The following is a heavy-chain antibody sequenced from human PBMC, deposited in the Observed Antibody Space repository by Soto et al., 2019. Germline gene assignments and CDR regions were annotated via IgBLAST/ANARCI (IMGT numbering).Heavy chain of an antibody. J-gene: IGHJ6*02. CDR2: ISYDGSNK. CDR3: ARKDSGFDYGMDV. Sequence: GGSLRLSCAASGFTFSSYAMHWVRQAPGKGLEWVAVISYDGSNKYYADSVKGRFTISRDNSKNTLYLQMNSLRAEDTAVYYCARKDSGFDYGMDVWGQGTTVTVSS. CDR1: GFTFSSYA. V-gene: IGHV3-30-3*01. D-gene: IGHD3-10*01.